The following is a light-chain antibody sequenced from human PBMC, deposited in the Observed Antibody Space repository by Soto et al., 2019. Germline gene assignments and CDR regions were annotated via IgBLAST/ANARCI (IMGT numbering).Light chain of an antibody. V-gene: IGKV1-5*01. J-gene: IGKJ1*01. CDR3: QHYKSYPWT. Sequence: IHMTHSPSTLSASVLYRVTITFLASQSISSWLAWYQQKPGKAPKLLIYDASSLESGVPSRFSGSGSGTEFALSISSLQPDDFATYFCQHYKSYPWTFGQGTKVDIK. CDR2: DAS. CDR1: QSISSW.